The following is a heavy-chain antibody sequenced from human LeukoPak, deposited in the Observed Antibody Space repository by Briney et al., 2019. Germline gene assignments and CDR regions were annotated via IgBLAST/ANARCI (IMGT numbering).Heavy chain of an antibody. D-gene: IGHD1-26*01. Sequence: ASEKVSCKASGYTFTGYYMHWVRQAPGQGLEWMGWINPNSGGTNYAQKFQGRVTMTRDTSISTAYMELSRPRSDDTAVYYCARGIVGATNAFDIWGQGTMVTVSS. CDR3: ARGIVGATNAFDI. CDR1: GYTFTGYY. CDR2: INPNSGGT. J-gene: IGHJ3*02. V-gene: IGHV1-2*02.